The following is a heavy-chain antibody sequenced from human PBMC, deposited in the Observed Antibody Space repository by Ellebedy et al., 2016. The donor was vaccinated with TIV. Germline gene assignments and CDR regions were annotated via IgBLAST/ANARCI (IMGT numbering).Heavy chain of an antibody. Sequence: GESLKISCAASGFTFSSYGMHWVRQAPGKGLEWVAVIWYDGSNKYYADSVKGRFTISRDNSDTTLYLQMNSLRAEDTAVYYCARGRSGSYYDYWGQGTLVTVSS. CDR2: IWYDGSNK. D-gene: IGHD1-26*01. V-gene: IGHV3-33*01. CDR3: ARGRSGSYYDY. J-gene: IGHJ4*02. CDR1: GFTFSSYG.